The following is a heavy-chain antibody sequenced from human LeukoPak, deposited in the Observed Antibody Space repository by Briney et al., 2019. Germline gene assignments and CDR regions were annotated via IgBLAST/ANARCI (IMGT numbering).Heavy chain of an antibody. CDR3: ARAREWELLL. V-gene: IGHV3-30-3*01. J-gene: IGHJ4*02. CDR2: ISYDGSNK. D-gene: IGHD1-26*01. CDR1: GFTFSSYA. Sequence: PGGSLRLSCAASGFTFSSYAMHWVRQAPGKGLEWVAVISYDGSNKYYADSVKGRFTISRDNSKNTLYLQMNSLRAEDTAVYYCARAREWELLLWGQGTLVTVSS.